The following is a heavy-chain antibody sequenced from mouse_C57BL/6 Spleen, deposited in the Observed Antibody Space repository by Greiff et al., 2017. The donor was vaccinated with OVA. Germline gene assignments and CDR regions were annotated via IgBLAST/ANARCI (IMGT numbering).Heavy chain of an antibody. D-gene: IGHD4-1*01. V-gene: IGHV1-20*01. CDR1: GYSFTGYF. J-gene: IGHJ4*01. CDR2: INPYNGDT. CDR3: ARERLTGTWNYAMDY. Sequence: EVQLQQSGPELVKPGDSVKISCKASGYSFTGYFMNWVMQSHGKSLEWIGRINPYNGDTFYNQKFKGKATLTVDKSSSTAHMELRSLTSEDSAVYYCARERLTGTWNYAMDYWGQGSSVTVSS.